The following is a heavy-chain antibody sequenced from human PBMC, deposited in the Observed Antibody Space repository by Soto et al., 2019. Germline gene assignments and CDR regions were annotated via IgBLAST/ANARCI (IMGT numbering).Heavy chain of an antibody. Sequence: SETLSLTCTVSGGSISSYYWSWIRQPPGKGLEWIGYIYYSGSTNYSQSFQGQVTISADKSISTAYLQWSSLKASDTAMYYCARRTSNLVRGVTREHYGLDVWGQGTTVTV. CDR2: IYYSGST. J-gene: IGHJ6*02. D-gene: IGHD3-10*01. CDR1: GGSISSYY. CDR3: ARRTSNLVRGVTREHYGLDV. V-gene: IGHV4-59*12.